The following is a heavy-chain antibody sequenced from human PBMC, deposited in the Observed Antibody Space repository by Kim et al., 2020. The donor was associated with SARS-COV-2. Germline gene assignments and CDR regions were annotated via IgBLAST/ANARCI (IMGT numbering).Heavy chain of an antibody. D-gene: IGHD1-26*01. CDR3: ARSGVSLRSDHVDNANWFDP. V-gene: IGHV3-74*01. CDR2: INSDGSST. CDR1: GFTFSSYW. Sequence: GGSLRLSCAASGFTFSSYWMHWVRQAPGKGLVWVSRINSDGSSTSYADSVKGRFTISRDNAKNTLYLQMNSLRAEDTAVYYCARSGVSLRSDHVDNANWFDPWGQGTLVTVSS. J-gene: IGHJ5*02.